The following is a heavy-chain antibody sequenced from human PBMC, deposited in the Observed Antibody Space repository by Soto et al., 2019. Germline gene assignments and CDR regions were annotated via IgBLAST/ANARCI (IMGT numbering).Heavy chain of an antibody. D-gene: IGHD1-26*01. J-gene: IGHJ4*02. Sequence: QVQLVQSGAEVKKPGSSVKVSCKASGGTFSSYTISWVRQAPGQGLEWMGRIIPILGIANYAQKFQGRVTITADKSTSTAYMELRSLRSEDTAVYYCARDHPWSVGALDYWGQGTLVTVSS. CDR1: GGTFSSYT. CDR2: IIPILGIA. V-gene: IGHV1-69*08. CDR3: ARDHPWSVGALDY.